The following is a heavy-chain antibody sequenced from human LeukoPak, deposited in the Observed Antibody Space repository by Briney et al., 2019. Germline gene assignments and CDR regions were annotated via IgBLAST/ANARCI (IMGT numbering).Heavy chain of an antibody. V-gene: IGHV4-59*12. CDR2: IYYSGST. J-gene: IGHJ4*02. CDR3: ARQIGWYFDY. D-gene: IGHD2-15*01. CDR1: GGSISSYY. Sequence: PSETLSLTCTVSGGSISSYYWSWIRQPPGKGLEWIGYIYYSGSTNYNPSLKSRVTISVDTSKNQFSLKLSSVTAADTAVYYCARQIGWYFDYWGQGTLVTVSS.